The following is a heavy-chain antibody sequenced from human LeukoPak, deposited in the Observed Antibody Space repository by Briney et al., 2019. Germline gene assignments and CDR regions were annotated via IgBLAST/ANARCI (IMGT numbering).Heavy chain of an antibody. CDR2: VSYDGSNK. V-gene: IGHV3-30*18. Sequence: GGSLRLSCAASGFTFSSYGMHWVRQAPGKGLEWVAVVSYDGSNKYYADSVKGRFTISRDNSRNTLYLQMNSLRDEDTAVYYCAKDGFGITIFGFFDYWGQGTLVTVSS. D-gene: IGHD3-3*01. J-gene: IGHJ4*02. CDR1: GFTFSSYG. CDR3: AKDGFGITIFGFFDY.